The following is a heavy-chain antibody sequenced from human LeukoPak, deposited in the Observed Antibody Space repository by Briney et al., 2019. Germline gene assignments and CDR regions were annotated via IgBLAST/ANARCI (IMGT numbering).Heavy chain of an antibody. CDR1: GYSISSGYY. CDR3: AKDLDSSGSGAFDI. CDR2: IYHSGST. Sequence: SETLSLTCTVSGYSISSGYYWGWIRQPPGKGLEWIGSIYHSGSTYYNPSLKSRVTISVDTSKNQFSLKLSSVTAADTAVYYCAKDLDSSGSGAFDIWGQGTMVTVSS. J-gene: IGHJ3*02. V-gene: IGHV4-38-2*02. D-gene: IGHD3-22*01.